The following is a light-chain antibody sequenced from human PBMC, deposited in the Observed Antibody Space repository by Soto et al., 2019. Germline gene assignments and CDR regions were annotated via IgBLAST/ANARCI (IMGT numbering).Light chain of an antibody. J-gene: IGLJ1*01. Sequence: QSVLTQPASVSGSPGQSITISCTGTSSDVGGYNYVSWYQQHPGKAPKLMIYEVSNRPSGVSNRFSGSKSGNTASLTISGLQAEDEADYYCSSCTSSSPYVFGTGTKATVL. CDR1: SSDVGGYNY. V-gene: IGLV2-14*01. CDR3: SSCTSSSPYV. CDR2: EVS.